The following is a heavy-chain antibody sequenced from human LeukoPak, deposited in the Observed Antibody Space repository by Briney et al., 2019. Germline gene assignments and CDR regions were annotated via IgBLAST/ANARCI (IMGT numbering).Heavy chain of an antibody. V-gene: IGHV4-34*01. CDR3: ARAYYYDSSAAIDY. J-gene: IGHJ4*02. Sequence: SETLSLTCAVYGGSFSGYYWSWIRQPPGKGLEWIGEINHSGSTNYNPSLKSRVAISVDTSENQFSLKLSSVTAADTAVYYCARAYYYDSSAAIDYWGQGILVTVSS. CDR2: INHSGST. D-gene: IGHD3-22*01. CDR1: GGSFSGYY.